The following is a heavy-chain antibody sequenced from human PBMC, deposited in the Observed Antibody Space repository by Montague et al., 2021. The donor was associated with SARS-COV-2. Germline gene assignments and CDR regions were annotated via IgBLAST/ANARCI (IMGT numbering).Heavy chain of an antibody. CDR1: GGSISNYY. J-gene: IGHJ6*02. V-gene: IGHV4-59*01. Sequence: SETLSLTCTVSGGSISNYYWSWIRQPPGRGLEWIGYIYYSGSTDYSPPLKSRVTISLDTSKNQFSLKVTSVTAAGTAVYYCARGGGYYNYGLDVWGPGTTVTVSS. CDR2: IYYSGST. CDR3: ARGGGYYNYGLDV. D-gene: IGHD3-22*01.